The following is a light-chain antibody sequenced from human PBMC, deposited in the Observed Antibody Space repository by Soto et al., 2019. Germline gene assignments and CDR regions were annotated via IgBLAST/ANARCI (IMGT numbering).Light chain of an antibody. CDR3: CSYAGSNTWV. CDR1: SSDVGSYNL. J-gene: IGLJ3*02. CDR2: EVT. Sequence: QSVLTQPASVSGSPGQSITISCTGTSSDVGSYNLVSWYQQHPGQAPKLMISEVTKRPSGVSNRFSGSKSGNTASLTISGLQAEDESDYYCCSYAGSNTWVFGGGTKLTVL. V-gene: IGLV2-23*02.